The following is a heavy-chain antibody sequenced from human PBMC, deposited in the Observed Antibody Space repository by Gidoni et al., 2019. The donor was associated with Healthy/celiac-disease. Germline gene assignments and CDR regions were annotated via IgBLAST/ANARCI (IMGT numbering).Heavy chain of an antibody. CDR2: IYPGDADT. J-gene: IGHJ4*02. V-gene: IGHV5-51*01. CDR1: GYSSTRYW. Sequence: EVQLVQSGAEVNMPGESLKISCKGSGYSSTRYWIGGVRQMPGKGLEWMGIIYPGDADTRYSPSFQGQVTISADKSISTAYLQWSSLKAADTAMYYCARHLRTGSDYYFDYWGQGTLVTVSS. D-gene: IGHD1-26*01. CDR3: ARHLRTGSDYYFDY.